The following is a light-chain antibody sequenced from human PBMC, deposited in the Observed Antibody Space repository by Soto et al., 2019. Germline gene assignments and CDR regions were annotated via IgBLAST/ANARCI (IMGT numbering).Light chain of an antibody. CDR3: QQYNSYSRT. Sequence: DIQMTQSPSTLSASVRDRVTITCRASQSISSWLAWYQQKPGKAPKLLIYDAFSLESGVPSRFSGSGSGTEFTLTISSLQPDDFATYYCQQYNSYSRTFAQGTKVDIK. J-gene: IGKJ1*01. V-gene: IGKV1-5*01. CDR2: DAF. CDR1: QSISSW.